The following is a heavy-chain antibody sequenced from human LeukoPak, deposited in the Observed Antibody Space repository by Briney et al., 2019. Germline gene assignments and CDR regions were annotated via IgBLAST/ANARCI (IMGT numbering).Heavy chain of an antibody. D-gene: IGHD3-10*01. J-gene: IGHJ4*02. CDR2: ISSSSSYI. CDR1: GFTFSSYE. CDR3: ARDSVAVWFGEVSDY. Sequence: GGSLRLSCAASGFTFSSYEMNWVRQAPGKGLEWVSSISSSSSYIYYADSVKGRFTISRDNAKNSLYLQMNSLRAEDTAVYYCARDSVAVWFGEVSDYWGQGTLVTVSS. V-gene: IGHV3-21*01.